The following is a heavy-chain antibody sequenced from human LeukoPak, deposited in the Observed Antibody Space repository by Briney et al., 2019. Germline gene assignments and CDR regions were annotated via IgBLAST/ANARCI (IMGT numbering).Heavy chain of an antibody. CDR1: GGSISSTTYY. V-gene: IGHV4-39*07. CDR2: IYYSGNT. CDR3: ARGGEDYGDKIAERRTFDY. Sequence: SETLSLTCIVSGGSISSTTYYWGWIRQPPGKRLEWIGSIYYSGNTYYNPSLKSRVTISVDTSKNQFSLKLSSVTAADTAVYYCARGGEDYGDKIAERRTFDYWGQGTLVTVSS. D-gene: IGHD4-17*01. J-gene: IGHJ4*02.